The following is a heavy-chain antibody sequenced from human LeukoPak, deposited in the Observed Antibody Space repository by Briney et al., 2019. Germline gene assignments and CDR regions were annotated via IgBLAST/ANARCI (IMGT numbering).Heavy chain of an antibody. V-gene: IGHV5-51*01. CDR3: ARHLSSNWYNEKAFDF. D-gene: IGHD6-13*01. J-gene: IGHJ4*02. Sequence: GASLKISCKGSGYSFSNYWIGWVRQMPGKGLEWMGIIYPADSDIRYSPSFQGQVAISADKSINTAYLQWSSLKASDTAIYYCARHLSSNWYNEKAFDFWGQGILVTVSS. CDR1: GYSFSNYW. CDR2: IYPADSDI.